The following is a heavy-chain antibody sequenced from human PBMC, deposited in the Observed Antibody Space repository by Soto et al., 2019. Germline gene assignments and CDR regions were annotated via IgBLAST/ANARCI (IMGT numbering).Heavy chain of an antibody. D-gene: IGHD3-22*01. V-gene: IGHV1-3*01. J-gene: IGHJ3*02. CDR3: ASHSYRYYYDSSGYYPHAFDI. Sequence: GASVKVSCKASGYTFTSYAMHWVRQAPRQRLEWMGWINAGNGNTKYSQKFQGRVTITRDTSASTAYMELSSLRSEDTAVYYCASHSYRYYYDSSGYYPHAFDIWGQGTMVTVSS. CDR2: INAGNGNT. CDR1: GYTFTSYA.